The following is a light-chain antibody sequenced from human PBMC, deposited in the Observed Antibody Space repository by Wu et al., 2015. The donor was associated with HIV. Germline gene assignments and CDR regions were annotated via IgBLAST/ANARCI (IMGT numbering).Light chain of an antibody. V-gene: IGKV3-20*01. CDR2: GAS. CDR3: QFYGHSLY. CDR1: QSVNINY. Sequence: EIVLTQSPGTLSSSPGERVTLSCRASQSVNINYFAWYQQKPGQAPRLLIYGASSRATGIPDRFSGSGSGTDFTLTISRMEPEDFAVYYCQFYGHSLYFGGGTKVEI. J-gene: IGKJ4*01.